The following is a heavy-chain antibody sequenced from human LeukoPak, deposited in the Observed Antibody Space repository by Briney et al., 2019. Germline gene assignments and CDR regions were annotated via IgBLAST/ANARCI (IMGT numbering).Heavy chain of an antibody. J-gene: IGHJ4*02. CDR2: INAYNGDT. Sequence: ASVKVSCXASGYTFSSYGISWVRQAPGQGLVWMGWINAYNGDTNYPQKVRDRVTMTTDTSTRTAYMELRSLRSDDTAVYYCARDGSGTWNDYWGQGTLVTVSS. CDR1: GYTFSSYG. CDR3: ARDGSGTWNDY. D-gene: IGHD3-10*01. V-gene: IGHV1-18*01.